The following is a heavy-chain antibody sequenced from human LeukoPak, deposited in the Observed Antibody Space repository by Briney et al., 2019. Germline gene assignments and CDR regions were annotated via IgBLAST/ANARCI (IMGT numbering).Heavy chain of an antibody. CDR1: GGSISSGDYY. V-gene: IGHV4-30-4*08. D-gene: IGHD2-2*02. CDR3: ASRYCSSTSCYRDYYYYMDV. J-gene: IGHJ6*03. Sequence: PSETLSLTCTVSGGSISSGDYYWSWIRQPPGKGLEWIGYIYYSGSTYYNPSLKSRVTISVDTSKNQFSLKLSSVTAADTAMYYCASRYCSSTSCYRDYYYYMDVWGKGTTVTVSS. CDR2: IYYSGST.